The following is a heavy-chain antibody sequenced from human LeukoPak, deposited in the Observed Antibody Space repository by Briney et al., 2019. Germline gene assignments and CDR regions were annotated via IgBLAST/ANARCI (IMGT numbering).Heavy chain of an antibody. Sequence: GASVKVSFKASGYTFTSYGISWVRQAPGQGLEWMGWISAYNGNTNYAQKLQGRVTMTTDTSTSTAYMELRSLRSDDTAVYYCARAKRRMDCGGDCYSWFDPWGQGTLVTVSS. CDR1: GYTFTSYG. CDR3: ARAKRRMDCGGDCYSWFDP. D-gene: IGHD2-21*02. J-gene: IGHJ5*02. V-gene: IGHV1-18*01. CDR2: ISAYNGNT.